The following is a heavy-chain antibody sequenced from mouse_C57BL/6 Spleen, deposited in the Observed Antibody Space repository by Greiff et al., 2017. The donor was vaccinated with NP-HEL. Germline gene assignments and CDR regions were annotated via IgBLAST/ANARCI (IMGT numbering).Heavy chain of an antibody. V-gene: IGHV2-2*01. CDR2: IWSGGST. Sequence: QVHVKQSGPGLVQPSQSLSITCTVSGFSLTSYGLHWVRQSPGKGLEWLGVIWSGGSTDYNAAFISRLSISKDNSKSQVFFKMNSLQADDTAIYYCARTGTRRYFDVWGTGTTVTVSS. D-gene: IGHD4-1*01. CDR1: GFSLTSYG. CDR3: ARTGTRRYFDV. J-gene: IGHJ1*03.